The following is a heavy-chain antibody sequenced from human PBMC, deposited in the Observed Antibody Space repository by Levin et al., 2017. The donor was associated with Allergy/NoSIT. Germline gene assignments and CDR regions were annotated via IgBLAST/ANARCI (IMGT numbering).Heavy chain of an antibody. Sequence: PSETLSLTCTVSGGSISSYYWSWIRQPPGKGLEWIGYIYYSGSTNYNPSLKSRVTISVDTSKNQFSLKLSSVTAADTAVYYCARGQEWTTYYYEYWGQGTLVTVSS. CDR3: ARGQEWTTYYYEY. V-gene: IGHV4-59*01. J-gene: IGHJ4*02. CDR2: IYYSGST. D-gene: IGHD3-3*01. CDR1: GGSISSYY.